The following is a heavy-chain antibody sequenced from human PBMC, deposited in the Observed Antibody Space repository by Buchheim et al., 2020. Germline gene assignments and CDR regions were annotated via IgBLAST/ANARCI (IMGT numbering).Heavy chain of an antibody. D-gene: IGHD2-21*02. CDR2: ISSSSSTI. V-gene: IGHV3-48*01. CDR1: GFTFSSYS. Sequence: EVQLVESGGGLVQPGGSLRLSCAASGFTFSSYSMNWVRQAPGKGLEWVSYISSSSSTIYYADSVKGRFTISRDNAKNSLYLQMNSLSAEDTAVYYCASEYCGGDCYVDYWGQGTL. J-gene: IGHJ4*02. CDR3: ASEYCGGDCYVDY.